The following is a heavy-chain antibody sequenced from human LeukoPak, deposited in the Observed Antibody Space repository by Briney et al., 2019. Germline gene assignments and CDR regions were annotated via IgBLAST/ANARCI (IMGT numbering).Heavy chain of an antibody. Sequence: KPGGSLRLSCAASGFTFSSYSMNWVRQAPGKGLEWVSSISSSSSYIYYADSVKGRFTISRDNAKNSLYLQMNSLRAEDTAVYYCATTPRIAVALSSRRGQGTLVTVSS. CDR2: ISSSSSYI. CDR1: GFTFSSYS. V-gene: IGHV3-21*01. J-gene: IGHJ4*02. CDR3: ATTPRIAVALSSR. D-gene: IGHD6-19*01.